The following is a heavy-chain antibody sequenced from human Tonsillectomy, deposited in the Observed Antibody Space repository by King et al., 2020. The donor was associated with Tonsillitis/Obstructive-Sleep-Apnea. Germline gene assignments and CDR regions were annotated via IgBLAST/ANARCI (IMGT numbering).Heavy chain of an antibody. J-gene: IGHJ3*02. D-gene: IGHD3-22*01. CDR2: IYYSGSS. V-gene: IGHV4-31*03. Sequence: VQLQESGPGLVKPSQTLSLTCIVSGGSISSGGYYWSWIRQHPGKGLEWIGYIYYSGSSYYNPSLKSRVTISLDTSKNQFSLKLSSVTAADTAVYYCARVRFDSSGYPDVFDIWGQGTMVTVSS. CDR3: ARVRFDSSGYPDVFDI. CDR1: GGSISSGGYY.